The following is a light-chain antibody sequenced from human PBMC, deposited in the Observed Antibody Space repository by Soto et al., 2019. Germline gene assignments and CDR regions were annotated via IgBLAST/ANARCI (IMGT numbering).Light chain of an antibody. J-gene: IGLJ2*01. CDR2: KDS. CDR3: QSADSSGTVV. V-gene: IGLV3-25*03. Sequence: SYELPQAPSVSVSPGQTARITCSGDALPKQYTYWYQQRPGQAPVLVMYKDSERPSGIPERFSGSSSGTTVTLTISGVQAEDEADYYCQSADSSGTVVFGGGTKLTVL. CDR1: ALPKQY.